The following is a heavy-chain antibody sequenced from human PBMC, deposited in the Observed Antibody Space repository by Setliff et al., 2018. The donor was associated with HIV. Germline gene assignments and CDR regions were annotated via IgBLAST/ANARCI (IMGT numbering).Heavy chain of an antibody. D-gene: IGHD1-7*01. CDR3: ARVSWNYARLYYFDY. CDR2: IKQDGSEK. Sequence: TFSSYWMSWVRQAPGKGLEWVANIKQDGSEKYYVDSVKGRFTISRDNAKNSLYLQMNSLRAEDTAVYYCARVSWNYARLYYFDYWGQGTLVTVSS. V-gene: IGHV3-7*03. CDR1: TFSSYW. J-gene: IGHJ4*02.